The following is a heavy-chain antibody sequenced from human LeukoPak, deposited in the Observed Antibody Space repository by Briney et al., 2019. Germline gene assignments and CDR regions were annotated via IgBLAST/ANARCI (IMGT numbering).Heavy chain of an antibody. CDR3: AKVYQPLLYRYYFDY. CDR1: GFTFDDYA. CDR2: ISWNSGSI. D-gene: IGHD2-2*02. Sequence: PGGSLRLSCAASGFTFDDYAMHWVRQAPGKGLEWVSGISWNSGSIGYADSVKGRFTISRDNAKSSLYLQMNSLRAEDTALYYCAKVYQPLLYRYYFDYWGQGTLVTVSS. V-gene: IGHV3-9*01. J-gene: IGHJ4*02.